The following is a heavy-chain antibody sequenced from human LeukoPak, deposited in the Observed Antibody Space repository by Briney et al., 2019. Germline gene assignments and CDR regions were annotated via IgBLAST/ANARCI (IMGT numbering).Heavy chain of an antibody. D-gene: IGHD3-16*02. V-gene: IGHV3-48*01. CDR2: ISSSSSTI. CDR3: ASIYDYVWGSYPAVDYFDY. CDR1: GFTFSSYS. J-gene: IGHJ4*02. Sequence: GGSLRLSCAASGFTFSSYSMNWVRQAPGKGLEWVSYISSSSSTIYYADSVKGRFTISRDNAKNSLYLQMNSLRAEDTAVYYCASIYDYVWGSYPAVDYFDYWGREPWSPSPQ.